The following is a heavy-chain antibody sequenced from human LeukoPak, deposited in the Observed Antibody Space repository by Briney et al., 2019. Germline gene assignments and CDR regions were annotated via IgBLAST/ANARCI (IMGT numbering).Heavy chain of an antibody. CDR2: IIPILGIA. CDR1: GGTFSSYA. CDR3: ARDSAVGATTMVDY. D-gene: IGHD1-26*01. J-gene: IGHJ4*02. V-gene: IGHV1-69*04. Sequence: SVKVSCKASGGTFSSYAISWVRPAPGQGLEWMGRIIPILGIANYAQKFQGRVTITADKSTSTAYMELSSLRSEDTAVYYCARDSAVGATTMVDYWGQGTLVTVSS.